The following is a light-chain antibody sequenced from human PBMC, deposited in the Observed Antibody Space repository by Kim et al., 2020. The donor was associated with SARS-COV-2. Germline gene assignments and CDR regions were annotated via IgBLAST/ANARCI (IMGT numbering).Light chain of an antibody. CDR3: QQYSTYLPWT. Sequence: SLGDRLTMTCRASQSIGNLLAGYQQKPGKAPDLLIYGVSSVERGVPSRFSGSGSATEFTLPISSLQPDDHATYYCQQYSTYLPWTFGKGTKVDIK. V-gene: IGKV1-5*01. CDR1: QSIGNL. CDR2: GVS. J-gene: IGKJ1*01.